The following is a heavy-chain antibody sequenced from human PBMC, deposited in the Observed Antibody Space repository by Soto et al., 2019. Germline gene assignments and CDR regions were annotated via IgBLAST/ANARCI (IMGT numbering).Heavy chain of an antibody. CDR3: ARDGSGH. J-gene: IGHJ4*02. Sequence: ESGGGLVQPGGSLRLSCAASGLTVSTNPMSWVRQAPGKGLEWVSVIYTGGGTYYADSVKGRFTISRDNSKNTVNLQMNSLRPEDTAVYYCARDGSGHWGQGTLVTVSS. CDR1: GLTVSTNP. CDR2: IYTGGGT. V-gene: IGHV3-66*01.